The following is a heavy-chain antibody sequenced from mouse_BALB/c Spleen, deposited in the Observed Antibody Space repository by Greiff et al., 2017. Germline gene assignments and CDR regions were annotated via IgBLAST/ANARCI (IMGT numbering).Heavy chain of an antibody. V-gene: IGHV14-3*02. CDR1: GFNIKDYY. CDR2: IDPANGNT. Sequence: VQLKESGAELVRSGASVKLSCTASGFNIKDYYMHWVKQRPEQGLEWIGRIDPANGNTKYDPKFQGKATITADTSSNTAYLQLSSLTSEDTAVYYCARSTNWDGFAYWGQGTLVTVSA. J-gene: IGHJ3*01. CDR3: ARSTNWDGFAY. D-gene: IGHD4-1*01.